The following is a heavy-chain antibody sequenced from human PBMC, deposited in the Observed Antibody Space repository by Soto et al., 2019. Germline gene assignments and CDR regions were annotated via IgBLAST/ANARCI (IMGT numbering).Heavy chain of an antibody. Sequence: SETLSLTCTVSGGSISSYYWIGIRQPPGKGLEWIGSIFYTESTDYNPSLKSRVTISLDTSKNHFSLNLSSVTAADTAVYYCARVDRGAFDHWGQGTLVTVSS. CDR1: GGSISSYY. V-gene: IGHV4-59*01. CDR3: ARVDRGAFDH. D-gene: IGHD2-2*03. CDR2: IFYTEST. J-gene: IGHJ4*02.